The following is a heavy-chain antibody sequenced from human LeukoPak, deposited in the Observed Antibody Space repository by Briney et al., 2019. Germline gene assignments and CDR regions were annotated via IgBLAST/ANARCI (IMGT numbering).Heavy chain of an antibody. CDR1: GRAIKLYM. CDR2: ISDRGGHI. Sequence: PGGSLRLPCAASGRAIKLYMMNWVRQAPGKGLEWVSSISDRGGHIYYADSVKGRFTISRDNARNSLPLQMSNLRVEDTAVYYCVSGTLDYWGQGTLVTVSS. D-gene: IGHD1-1*01. V-gene: IGHV3-21*06. J-gene: IGHJ4*02. CDR3: VSGTLDY.